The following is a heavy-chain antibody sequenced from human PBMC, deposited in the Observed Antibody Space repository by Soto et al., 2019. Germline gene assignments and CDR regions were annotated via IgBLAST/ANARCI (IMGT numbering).Heavy chain of an antibody. CDR3: ARDRYNWNYEGYYYGMDV. CDR2: INAGNGDT. CDR1: GYSFTRYY. D-gene: IGHD1-7*01. V-gene: IGHV1-3*01. J-gene: IGHJ6*02. Sequence: XSVKISYKGSGYSFTRYYVPWVRPAPGQSLEWMGRINAGNGDTEHPQKFQGRVTITRDTSANTAYMELSRLRSEDTAVYYCARDRYNWNYEGYYYGMDVWGQGATVTVSS.